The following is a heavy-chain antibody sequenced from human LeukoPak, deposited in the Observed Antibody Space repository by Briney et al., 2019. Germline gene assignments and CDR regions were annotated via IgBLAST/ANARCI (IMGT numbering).Heavy chain of an antibody. CDR2: MSGTGDNT. J-gene: IGHJ4*02. CDR1: GFTFAGFG. CDR3: AKVLLYGWGTYSQANYFDY. D-gene: IGHD3-10*01. Sequence: QSGGSLRLSCAASGFTFAGFGMSWVRQAPGKGLEWVSAMSGTGDNTYYADSVKGRFTISRDNSKNTLYLQMNSLRAEDTAVYYCAKVLLYGWGTYSQANYFDYWGQGTLVTVSS. V-gene: IGHV3-23*01.